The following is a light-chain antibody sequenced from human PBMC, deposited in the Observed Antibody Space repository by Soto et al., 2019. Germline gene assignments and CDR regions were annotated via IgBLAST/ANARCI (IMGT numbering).Light chain of an antibody. CDR1: QSISSW. V-gene: IGKV1-5*03. CDR2: KAS. CDR3: QQYKSYSLYT. J-gene: IGKJ2*01. Sequence: DIQMTQSPSTLSGSVGDRVTITCRASQSISSWLAWYQQKPGKPPKLLIYKASSLESGVPSRFSGSGSGTEFTLTVSSLQPDDFATYNCQQYKSYSLYTFGQGTKLEIK.